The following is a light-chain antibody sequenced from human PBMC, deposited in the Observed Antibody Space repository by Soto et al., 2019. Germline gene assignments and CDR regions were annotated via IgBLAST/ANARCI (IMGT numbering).Light chain of an antibody. CDR3: GTWDSSLSSVV. CDR1: SSNIGKNY. Sequence: QSVLTQPPSVSAAPGQKVTISCSGSSSNIGKNYVSWYQQLPGTAPKLLIYENNKRPSRIPDRFSGSKSGTSATLGITGLQTGDEADYYCGTWDSSLSSVVFGGGTQLTVL. V-gene: IGLV1-51*01. CDR2: ENN. J-gene: IGLJ7*01.